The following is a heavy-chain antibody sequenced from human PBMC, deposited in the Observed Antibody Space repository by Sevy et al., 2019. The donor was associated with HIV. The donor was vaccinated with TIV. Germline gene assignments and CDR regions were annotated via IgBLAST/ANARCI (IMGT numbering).Heavy chain of an antibody. J-gene: IGHJ4*02. Sequence: GGSLRLSCAASGFTFSSYEMNWVRQAPGKGLEWVSYISNSGNTISSSDSVRGRLTISRDNARNSMYLQMNSLRAEDTAVYYCARDLPPSATTVAHFDCWGQGTLVTVSS. CDR3: ARDLPPSATTVAHFDC. CDR1: GFTFSSYE. CDR2: ISNSGNTI. V-gene: IGHV3-48*03. D-gene: IGHD4-17*01.